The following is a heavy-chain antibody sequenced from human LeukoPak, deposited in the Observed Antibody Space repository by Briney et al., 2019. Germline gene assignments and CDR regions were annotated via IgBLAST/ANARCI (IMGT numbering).Heavy chain of an antibody. CDR2: IYYSGST. V-gene: IGHV4-4*02. J-gene: IGHJ4*02. D-gene: IGHD3-9*01. CDR3: ARVGTYYDILTGYSPKGAFDY. CDR1: GGSISSSNW. Sequence: SGTLSLTCAVSGGSISSSNWWSWVRQPPGKGLEWIGYIYYSGSTNYNPSLKSRITMSVDTSKNQFSLKLSSVTAADTAVYYCARVGTYYDILTGYSPKGAFDYWGQGTLVTVSS.